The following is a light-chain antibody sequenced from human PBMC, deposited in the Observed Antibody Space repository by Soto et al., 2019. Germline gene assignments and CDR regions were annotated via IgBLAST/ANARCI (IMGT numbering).Light chain of an antibody. CDR2: SNN. V-gene: IGLV1-44*01. CDR1: SSNIGSNT. Sequence: QSVLTQPPSASGTPEQRVTISCSGSSSNIGSNTVNWYQQLPGTAPKLLIYSNNQRPSGVPDRFSGSKSGTSASLAISGLQSEDEADYYCAAWDDSLNGLYVFGTGTKVTVL. J-gene: IGLJ1*01. CDR3: AAWDDSLNGLYV.